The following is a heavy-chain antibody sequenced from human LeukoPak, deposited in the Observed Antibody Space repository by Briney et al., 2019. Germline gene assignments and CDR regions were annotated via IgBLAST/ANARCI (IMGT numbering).Heavy chain of an antibody. D-gene: IGHD3-10*01. Sequence: PGRSLRLSCAASGFTFDNYAMHWVRQAPGKGLEWVSGIAWNSGNTGFADSVKGRFTISRDNAENSLYLQMNSLRAEDTALYYRAKDMNSYGSGSSYNPWGPFDSWGQGTLVTVSS. CDR1: GFTFDNYA. J-gene: IGHJ4*02. CDR2: IAWNSGNT. CDR3: AKDMNSYGSGSSYNPWGPFDS. V-gene: IGHV3-9*01.